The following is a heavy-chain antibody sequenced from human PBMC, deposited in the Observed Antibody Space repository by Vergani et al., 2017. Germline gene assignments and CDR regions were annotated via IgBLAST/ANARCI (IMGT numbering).Heavy chain of an antibody. CDR1: GFTFDDYA. CDR2: ISWNSGSI. D-gene: IGHD6-19*01. J-gene: IGHJ4*02. Sequence: EVQLVESGGGLVQPGRSLRLSCAASGFTFDDYAMHWVRQAPGKGLEWVSGISWNSGSIGYADSVKGRFTISRDNAKNSLYLQMNSLRAEDTALYYCAKDSSSSGWYDFDYWGQGTLVTVSS. CDR3: AKDSSSSGWYDFDY. V-gene: IGHV3-9*01.